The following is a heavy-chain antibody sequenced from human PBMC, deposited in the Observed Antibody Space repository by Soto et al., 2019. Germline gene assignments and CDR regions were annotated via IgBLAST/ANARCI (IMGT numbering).Heavy chain of an antibody. D-gene: IGHD3-10*01. CDR2: ISSSSSYI. Sequence: GGSLRLSCAASGFTFSSYSMNWVRQAPGKGLEWVSSISSSSSYIYYADSVKGRFTISRDNAKNSLYLQMNSLRAEDTAVYYCARGKITMVRVDAFDIWGQGTMVTVSS. J-gene: IGHJ3*02. CDR3: ARGKITMVRVDAFDI. V-gene: IGHV3-21*01. CDR1: GFTFSSYS.